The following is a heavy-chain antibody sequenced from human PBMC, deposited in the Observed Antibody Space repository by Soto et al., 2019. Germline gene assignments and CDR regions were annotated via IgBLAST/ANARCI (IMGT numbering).Heavy chain of an antibody. Sequence: PXESPYISCTGCGYSVTSYWISWVRPMPGKGLEWMGRIDPSDSYTNYSPSFQGHVTISADKSISTAYLQWSSLKASDTAMYYCARNGIVVVPAAQTSYYYYGMDVSGQGTTATVSS. J-gene: IGHJ6*02. CDR2: IDPSDSYT. D-gene: IGHD2-2*01. V-gene: IGHV5-10-1*01. CDR1: GYSVTSYW. CDR3: ARNGIVVVPAAQTSYYYYGMDV.